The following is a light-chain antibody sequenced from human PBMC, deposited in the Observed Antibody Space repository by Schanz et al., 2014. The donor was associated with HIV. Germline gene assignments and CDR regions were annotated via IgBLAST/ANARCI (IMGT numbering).Light chain of an antibody. Sequence: QSVLTQPPSVSGAPGQRVTISCTGSSSNIGAGYDVHWYLQLPGTAPKLLIYGNNNRPSGVPDRFSGSKSATSASLAITGLQAEDEADYYCQSFDKSLTASVFGGGTKLTVL. CDR2: GNN. V-gene: IGLV1-40*01. CDR3: QSFDKSLTASV. CDR1: SSNIGAGYD. J-gene: IGLJ3*02.